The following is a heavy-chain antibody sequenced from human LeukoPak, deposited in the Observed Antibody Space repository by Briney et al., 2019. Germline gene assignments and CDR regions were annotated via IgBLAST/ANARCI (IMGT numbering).Heavy chain of an antibody. J-gene: IGHJ4*02. CDR2: IYSGFNT. CDR3: ARDLEYFDY. Sequence: GGSLRLSCAASGFPVSSNSMSWVRQAPGKGLEWVSAIYSGFNTYYADSVKGRFTISRDNSKHTVSLQMNSLRAKDTAVYYCARDLEYFDYWGQGTLVTVSS. CDR1: GFPVSSNS. V-gene: IGHV3-53*01.